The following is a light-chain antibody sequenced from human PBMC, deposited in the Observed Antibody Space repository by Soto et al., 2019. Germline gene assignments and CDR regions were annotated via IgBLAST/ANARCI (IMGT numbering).Light chain of an antibody. CDR3: MSFTSSGTYV. V-gene: IGLV2-14*03. Sequence: QSVLTQPASVSGSPGQSITISCTGTSSDVGGYKYVSWYQHHPGKAPKVLIYDVSYRSSGVSNRFSGSKSGNTASLTISGLQAEDEADYYCMSFTSSGTYVFGTGTKVTVL. CDR2: DVS. CDR1: SSDVGGYKY. J-gene: IGLJ1*01.